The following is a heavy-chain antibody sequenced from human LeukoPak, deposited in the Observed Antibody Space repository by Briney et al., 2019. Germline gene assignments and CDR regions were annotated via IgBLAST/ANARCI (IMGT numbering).Heavy chain of an antibody. CDR3: ARHQYYYDSSGYLY. CDR1: GGSISSSSYC. D-gene: IGHD3-22*01. V-gene: IGHV4-39*01. Sequence: PSETLSLTCTVSGGSISSSSYCWGWIRQPPGKGLEWIGSIYYSGSTYYNPSLKSRVTISVDTSKNQFSLKLSSVTAADTAVYYCARHQYYYDSSGYLYWGQGTLVTVSS. CDR2: IYYSGST. J-gene: IGHJ4*02.